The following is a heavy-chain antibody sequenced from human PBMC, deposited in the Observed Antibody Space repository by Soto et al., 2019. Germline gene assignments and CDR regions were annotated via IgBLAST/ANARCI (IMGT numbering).Heavy chain of an antibody. J-gene: IGHJ5*02. D-gene: IGHD3-16*01. V-gene: IGHV3-30*04. Sequence: GGSLRLSCTGSGFTFSSYAMHWVRLAPGKGLEWVAVVSYDGSIENYADSVRGRFTISRDNSKNTVFLQLNSLRVEDTAVYYCAKDLYYYDFSLDDSWGQGTLVTVSS. CDR3: AKDLYYYDFSLDDS. CDR2: VSYDGSIE. CDR1: GFTFSSYA.